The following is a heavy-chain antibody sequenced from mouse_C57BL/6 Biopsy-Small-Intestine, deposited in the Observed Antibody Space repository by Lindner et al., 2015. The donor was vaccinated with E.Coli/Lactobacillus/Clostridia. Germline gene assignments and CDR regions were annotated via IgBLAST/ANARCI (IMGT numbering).Heavy chain of an antibody. Sequence: VQLQESGPELVKPGASVKISCKASGYSFTGFYINWVKQSHGNILDWIGFIYPYNGISSYSQKFKGKATLTVDQSSSSAYMQLNGLTSEDSAIYYCARPDWDWYFDVWGTGTTVTVSS. D-gene: IGHD4-1*01. J-gene: IGHJ1*03. V-gene: IGHV1-31*01. CDR1: GYSFTGFY. CDR3: ARPDWDWYFDV. CDR2: IYPYNGIS.